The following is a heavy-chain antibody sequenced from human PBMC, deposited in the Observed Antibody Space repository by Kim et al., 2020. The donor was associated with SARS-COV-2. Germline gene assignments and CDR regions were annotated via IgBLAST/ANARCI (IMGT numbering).Heavy chain of an antibody. J-gene: IGHJ5*02. CDR3: ARPVAGTLGRFDP. Sequence: YSPSFQGQVTISADKSISTAYLQWSSLKASDTAMYYCARPVAGTLGRFDPWGQGTLVTVSS. D-gene: IGHD6-19*01. V-gene: IGHV5-51*01.